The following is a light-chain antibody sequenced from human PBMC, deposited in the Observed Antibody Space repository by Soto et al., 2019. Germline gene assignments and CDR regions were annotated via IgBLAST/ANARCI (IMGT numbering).Light chain of an antibody. CDR1: RSLSIW. J-gene: IGKJ4*01. Sequence: DIPMTQSPSTLSASVGDRVTITCRVSRSLSIWLAWYQQKPGKVPKLLIYKAYSLESGVPSRFSGSGSGTEFTLTISSLQPDDFATYYCQQYNSNPLTFGVGTKVEIK. CDR3: QQYNSNPLT. CDR2: KAY. V-gene: IGKV1-5*03.